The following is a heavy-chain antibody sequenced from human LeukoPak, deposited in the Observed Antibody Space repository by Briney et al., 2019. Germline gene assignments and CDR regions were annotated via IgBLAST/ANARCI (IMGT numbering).Heavy chain of an antibody. D-gene: IGHD3-22*01. CDR3: AKGTYYYDSSGYYGGYYFDY. CDR2: ISTSSSYI. V-gene: IGHV3-21*04. CDR1: GFTFSSYS. J-gene: IGHJ4*02. Sequence: GGSLRLSCAASGFTFSSYSMNWVRQAPGEGLEWVSSISTSSSYIYYADSVKGRFIISRDNAKNSLYLQMNSLRAEDTAVYYCAKGTYYYDSSGYYGGYYFDYWGQGTLVTVSS.